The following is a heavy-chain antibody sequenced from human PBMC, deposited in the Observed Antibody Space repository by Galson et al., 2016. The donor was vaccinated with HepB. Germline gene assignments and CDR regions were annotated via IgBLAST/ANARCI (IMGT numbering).Heavy chain of an antibody. CDR3: AKDFCSDTCYLGPRSV. CDR1: GFTFINYG. V-gene: IGHV3-30*18. J-gene: IGHJ6*02. CDR2: ISYDGSKK. D-gene: IGHD2-2*01. Sequence: SLRLSCAASGFTFINYGMHWVRQAPGKGLEWVTGISYDGSKKYYVDSVKGRFTISGDNSKNTLYLQMNSLRAEDTAIYYCAKDFCSDTCYLGPRSVWGQGTTVTVSS.